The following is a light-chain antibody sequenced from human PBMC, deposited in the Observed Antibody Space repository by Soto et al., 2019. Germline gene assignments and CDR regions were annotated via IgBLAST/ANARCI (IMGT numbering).Light chain of an antibody. CDR1: SSNIGAGYD. CDR3: QSYDSSLSGSTV. V-gene: IGLV1-40*01. CDR2: GNS. J-gene: IGLJ3*02. Sequence: QSVLTQPPSVSGAPGQRVTISYTGGSSNIGAGYDVHWYQQFPGTAPKLLIYGNSNRPSGVPDRFSGSKSGTSASLDITGLQAGDEADYYCQSYDSSLSGSTVFGGGTKLTVL.